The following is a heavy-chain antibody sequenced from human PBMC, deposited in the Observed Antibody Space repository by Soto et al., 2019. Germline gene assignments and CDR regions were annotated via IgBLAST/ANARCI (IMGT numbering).Heavy chain of an antibody. CDR2: IKQDGSEK. J-gene: IGHJ6*02. D-gene: IGHD6-13*01. CDR3: ARDGSSWYEMMYYYGMDV. V-gene: IGHV3-7*04. Sequence: GGSLRLSWAASGLTFSSYWMIWVRQAPGKGLEWVANIKQDGSEKYYVDSVKGRFTISRDNAKNSLYLQMNSLRAEDTAVYYCARDGSSWYEMMYYYGMDVWGQGTAVTVSS. CDR1: GLTFSSYW.